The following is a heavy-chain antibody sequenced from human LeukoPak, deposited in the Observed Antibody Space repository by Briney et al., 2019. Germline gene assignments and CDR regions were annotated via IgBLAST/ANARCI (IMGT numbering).Heavy chain of an antibody. D-gene: IGHD6-19*01. CDR1: GFTFNSYG. V-gene: IGHV3-15*01. CDR3: TTDPGYSSGWYVY. J-gene: IGHJ4*02. Sequence: GGSLRLSCAASGFTFNSYGMHWVRQAPGKGLEWVGRIKSKTDGGTTDYAAPVKGRFTISRDDSKNTLYLQMNSLKTEDTAVYYCTTDPGYSSGWYVYWGQGTLVTVSS. CDR2: IKSKTDGGTT.